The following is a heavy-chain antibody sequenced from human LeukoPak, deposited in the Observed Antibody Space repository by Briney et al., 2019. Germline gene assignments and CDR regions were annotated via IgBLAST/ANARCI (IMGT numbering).Heavy chain of an antibody. J-gene: IGHJ3*02. CDR3: ARDRTGYYDSSGYPLDAFDI. CDR1: GGSISSGSYY. Sequence: SQTLSLTCTVSGGSISSGSYYWSWIRQPAGKGLEWIGRIYTSGSTNYNPSLKSRVTISVDTSKNQFSLQLSSVTAADTAVYYCARDRTGYYDSSGYPLDAFDIWGQGTMVTVSS. V-gene: IGHV4-61*02. CDR2: IYTSGST. D-gene: IGHD3-22*01.